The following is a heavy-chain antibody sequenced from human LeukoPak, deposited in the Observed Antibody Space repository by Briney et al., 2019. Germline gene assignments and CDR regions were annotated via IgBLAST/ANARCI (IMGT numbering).Heavy chain of an antibody. CDR3: AREIGGATSFDY. V-gene: IGHV1-2*04. CDR1: GFTFTDYY. CDR2: ITPNNGGT. J-gene: IGHJ4*02. D-gene: IGHD1-26*01. Sequence: ASVKVSCKASGFTFTDYYMHWVRQAPGQGFGWMGRITPNNGGTNYAQKFQGWVTMTRDTSISTAYMELSRLRSDDTAVYYCAREIGGATSFDYWGQGALVTVSS.